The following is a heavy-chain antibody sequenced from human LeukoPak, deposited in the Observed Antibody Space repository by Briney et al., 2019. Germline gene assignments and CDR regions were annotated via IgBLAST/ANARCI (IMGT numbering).Heavy chain of an antibody. CDR3: ARVSGGYSYGLSYYYMDV. CDR1: GFTFSDHY. D-gene: IGHD5-18*01. Sequence: GGSLRLSCAASGFTFSDHYMSWIRQAPGKGLEWVSYISSSGSTIYYADSVKGRFTIFRDNAKNSLYLQMNSLRAEDTAVYYCARVSGGYSYGLSYYYMDVWGKGTTVTVSS. J-gene: IGHJ6*03. CDR2: ISSSGSTI. V-gene: IGHV3-11*01.